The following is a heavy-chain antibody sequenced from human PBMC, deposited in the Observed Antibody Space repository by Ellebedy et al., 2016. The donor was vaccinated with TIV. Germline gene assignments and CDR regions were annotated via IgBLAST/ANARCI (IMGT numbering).Heavy chain of an antibody. CDR2: ISGRGGST. D-gene: IGHD5-12*01. V-gene: IGHV3-23*01. CDR1: GFTFSSYA. Sequence: GGSLRLSCAASGFTFSSYAMSWVRQAPAKGLAWVSVISGRGGSTYYAESVKGRFTISRDHSKNTLYLQMNSLRSEDTAVYYCARKGAPSTRGFNYWGQGTLVTVSS. J-gene: IGHJ4*02. CDR3: ARKGAPSTRGFNY.